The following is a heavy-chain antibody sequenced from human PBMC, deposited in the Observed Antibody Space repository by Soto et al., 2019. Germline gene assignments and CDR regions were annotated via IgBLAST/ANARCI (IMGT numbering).Heavy chain of an antibody. D-gene: IGHD2-2*01. Sequence: SETLSLTCAVSGGSISRGNWWRWVRQPPGKGLEWIGESYHSGRTNYNPSLKSRVPISVDKSKNQFSLKLSSVTAVDTVVYDCASLPATSELDYWGQGTLVT. J-gene: IGHJ4*02. V-gene: IGHV4-4*02. CDR3: ASLPATSELDY. CDR2: SYHSGRT. CDR1: GGSISRGNW.